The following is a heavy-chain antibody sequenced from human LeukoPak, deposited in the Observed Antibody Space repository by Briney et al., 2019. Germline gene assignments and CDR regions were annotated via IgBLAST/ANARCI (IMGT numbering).Heavy chain of an antibody. J-gene: IGHJ6*04. CDR3: ARAGGGVVVVPASRGMYV. D-gene: IGHD2-2*01. V-gene: IGHV3-33*01. Sequence: GGSLRLSCAASGFTSSSYVMHWVRQAPGKGLEWVAVIWYDGSNKYYADSVKGRFTISRDNSKNTLYLQMNSLRAEDTAVYYCARAGGGVVVVPASRGMYVWGEGTTVTVSS. CDR1: GFTSSSYV. CDR2: IWYDGSNK.